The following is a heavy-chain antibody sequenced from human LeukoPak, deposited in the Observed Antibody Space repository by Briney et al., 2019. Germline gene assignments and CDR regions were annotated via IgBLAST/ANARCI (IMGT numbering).Heavy chain of an antibody. J-gene: IGHJ4*02. D-gene: IGHD2-2*01. CDR2: IKQDGSEK. V-gene: IGHV3-7*01. Sequence: GGSLRLSCAASGFTFSSYWMSWVRQAPGKGLEWVANIKQDGSEKYYVDSVKGRFTISRDNAKNSLYLQMNSLRAEDTAMYYCAREGTSCYVDYWGQGALVTVSS. CDR3: AREGTSCYVDY. CDR1: GFTFSSYW.